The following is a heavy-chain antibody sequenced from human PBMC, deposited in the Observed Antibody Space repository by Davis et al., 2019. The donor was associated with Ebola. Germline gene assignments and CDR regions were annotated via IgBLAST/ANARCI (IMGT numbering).Heavy chain of an antibody. D-gene: IGHD2-2*01. CDR3: ARYCGSSICFDRAMDV. V-gene: IGHV4-59*01. J-gene: IGHJ6*02. CDR1: GGSISSYY. CDR2: IYYSGST. Sequence: GSLRLSCTVSGGSISSYYWSWIRQPPGKGLEWIGYIYYSGSTNYNPSLKSRVTISVDTSKNQFSLKLTSVTAADTAVYYCARYCGSSICFDRAMDVWGQGTTVTVSS.